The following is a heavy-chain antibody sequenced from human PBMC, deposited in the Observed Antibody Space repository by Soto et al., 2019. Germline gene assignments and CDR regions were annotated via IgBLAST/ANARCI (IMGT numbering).Heavy chain of an antibody. CDR3: ARGPSYSSRWYLNWFDP. CDR2: IYYSGST. D-gene: IGHD6-13*01. Sequence: PSETLSLTCTVSGGSVSSGSYYWSWIRQPPGKGLEWIGYIYYSGSTNYNPSLKSRVTISVDTSKNQFSLKLSSVTAADTAVYYCARGPSYSSRWYLNWFDPWGQGTLVTVSS. CDR1: GGSVSSGSYY. J-gene: IGHJ5*02. V-gene: IGHV4-61*01.